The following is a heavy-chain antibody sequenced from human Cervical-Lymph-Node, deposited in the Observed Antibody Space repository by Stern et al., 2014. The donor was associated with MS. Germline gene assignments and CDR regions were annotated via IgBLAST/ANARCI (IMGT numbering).Heavy chain of an antibody. CDR3: ARHGGPNWNHEAHNWFDP. CDR1: EYNFNTHW. CDR2: IYPGNSDP. J-gene: IGHJ5*02. Sequence: EVQLVESGAEVKKPGESLKISCKGSEYNFNTHWIAWVRQMPGKGLEWLGNIYPGNSDPRYTPPLQGQVSISADKSITTAYLHFSSLKASDSAMYFCARHGGPNWNHEAHNWFDPWGQGTLVTVSS. V-gene: IGHV5-51*03. D-gene: IGHD1-14*01.